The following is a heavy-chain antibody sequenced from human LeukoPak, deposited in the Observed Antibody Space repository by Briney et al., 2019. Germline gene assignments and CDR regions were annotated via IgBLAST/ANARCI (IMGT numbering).Heavy chain of an antibody. D-gene: IGHD2-2*01. J-gene: IGHJ4*02. V-gene: IGHV1-69*01. CDR1: GGTFSIYA. Sequence: ASVKVSCKASGGTFSIYAISWVRQAPGQGLEWMGGIIPIFGTANYAQKFQGRVTITADESTSTAYMELSSLRSEDTAVYYCARSVGYCSSTTRWYYFDYWGQGTLVNVSS. CDR3: ARSVGYCSSTTRWYYFDY. CDR2: IIPIFGTA.